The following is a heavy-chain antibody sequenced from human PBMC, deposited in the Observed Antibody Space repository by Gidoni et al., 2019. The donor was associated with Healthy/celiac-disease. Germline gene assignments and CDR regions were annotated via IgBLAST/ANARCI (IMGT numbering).Heavy chain of an antibody. CDR1: GGTFSSYS. V-gene: IGHV1-69*01. J-gene: IGHJ6*03. Sequence: QVQLVQSGAEVKKPGSSVTVSCTASGGTFSSYSISWVRQAPGQGLEWMGGIIPILGTANYAQKFQGRVTITADESTSTAYMELSSLRSEDTAVYYCARGRIWSSPNYYYYMDVWGKGTTVTVSS. D-gene: IGHD6-13*01. CDR2: IIPILGTA. CDR3: ARGRIWSSPNYYYYMDV.